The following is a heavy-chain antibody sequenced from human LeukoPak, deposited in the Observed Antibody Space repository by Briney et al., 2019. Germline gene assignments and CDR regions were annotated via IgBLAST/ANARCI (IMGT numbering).Heavy chain of an antibody. CDR1: GFTFSSYS. D-gene: IGHD1-26*01. CDR3: ACLVGATQDV. V-gene: IGHV3-21*01. Sequence: GGSLRLSCAASGFTFSSYSMNWVRQAPGKGLEWVSSISSTSTYIYYADSVKGRFTISRDNAKNSLHLQMNSLRAEDTAVYYCACLVGATQDVWGKGTTVIVSS. J-gene: IGHJ6*04. CDR2: ISSTSTYI.